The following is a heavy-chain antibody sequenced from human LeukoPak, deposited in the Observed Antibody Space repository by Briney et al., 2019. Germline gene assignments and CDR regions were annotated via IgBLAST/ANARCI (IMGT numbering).Heavy chain of an antibody. J-gene: IGHJ5*02. CDR2: INHSGST. Sequence: PSETLSLTCAVYGGSFSGYYWSWIRQPPGKGLEWIGEINHSGSTNYNPSLKSRVTISVDTSKNQFSLKLSSVTAADTAVYYCARGGGRWLVQGWFDPWGQGTLVTVSS. CDR1: GGSFSGYY. D-gene: IGHD6-19*01. V-gene: IGHV4-34*01. CDR3: ARGGGRWLVQGWFDP.